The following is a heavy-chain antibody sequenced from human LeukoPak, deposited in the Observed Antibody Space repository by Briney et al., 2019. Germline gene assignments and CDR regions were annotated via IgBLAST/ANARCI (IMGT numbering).Heavy chain of an antibody. D-gene: IGHD6-13*01. CDR2: IYNTGST. CDR1: GAYISNYH. Sequence: SETLSLTCTVSGAYISNYHWSWIRQPAGKGLEWIGRIYNTGSTNYNPSLQRRVTMSVDTSKNQFSLKLSSVTAADTAVYYCARAGGGGVYSSSWYVYWGQGTLVTVSS. V-gene: IGHV4-4*07. CDR3: ARAGGGGVYSSSWYVY. J-gene: IGHJ4*02.